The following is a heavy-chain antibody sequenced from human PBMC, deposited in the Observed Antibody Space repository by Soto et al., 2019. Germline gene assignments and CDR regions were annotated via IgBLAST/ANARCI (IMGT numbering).Heavy chain of an antibody. J-gene: IGHJ5*02. CDR2: INAGNGNT. Sequence: QVPLVQSGAEEKKPGASVKVSCKASGYTFTSYAMHWVRQAPGQRLEWMGWINAGNGNTKYSQKFQGRVTITRDTSASTAYMELSSLRSEDTAVYYCARDPESVMYYDFWSGYWFDPWGQGTLVTVSS. V-gene: IGHV1-3*05. CDR3: ARDPESVMYYDFWSGYWFDP. CDR1: GYTFTSYA. D-gene: IGHD3-3*01.